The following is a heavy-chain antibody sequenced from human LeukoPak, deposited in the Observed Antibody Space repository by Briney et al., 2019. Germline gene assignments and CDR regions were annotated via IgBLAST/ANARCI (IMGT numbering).Heavy chain of an antibody. Sequence: SEALSLTCTVSGGSISSYYWSWIRQPPGKGLEWIGYIYYSGSTNYNPSLKSRVTISVDTSKNQFSLKLSSVTAADTAVYYCARDSVSDSTGIAVAGQPYYYYYGMDVWGQGTTVTVSS. D-gene: IGHD6-19*01. V-gene: IGHV4-59*01. CDR3: ARDSVSDSTGIAVAGQPYYYYYGMDV. CDR1: GGSISSYY. CDR2: IYYSGST. J-gene: IGHJ6*02.